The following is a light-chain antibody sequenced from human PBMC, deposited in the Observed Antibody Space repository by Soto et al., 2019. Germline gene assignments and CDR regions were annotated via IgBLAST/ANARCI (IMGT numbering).Light chain of an antibody. Sequence: DVVVTQSPLSLSVTPGEPAPISCRSSQSLLHSSGYNYLDWYLQKPGQSPQLLIYLGSNRASGVPDRFSGSGSGTDFTLKISSVEAEDVGIYYCMQVLQTPPNTFGQGTRLEIK. CDR1: QSLLHSSGYNY. CDR2: LGS. CDR3: MQVLQTPPNT. J-gene: IGKJ5*01. V-gene: IGKV2-28*01.